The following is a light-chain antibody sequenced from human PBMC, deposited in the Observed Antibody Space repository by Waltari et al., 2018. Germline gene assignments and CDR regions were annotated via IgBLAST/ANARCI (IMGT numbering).Light chain of an antibody. CDR3: QQYNIGAT. CDR2: ATS. Sequence: EIVMTQSPAILSVSPGERVTLSCRASQSVSSKLAWYQQRPGQAPRLLIYATSTRATGIPARFSGSGSGTEFSLTISSLQSEDLAVYYCQQYNIGATFGPGTKVDIK. V-gene: IGKV3-15*01. J-gene: IGKJ3*01. CDR1: QSVSSK.